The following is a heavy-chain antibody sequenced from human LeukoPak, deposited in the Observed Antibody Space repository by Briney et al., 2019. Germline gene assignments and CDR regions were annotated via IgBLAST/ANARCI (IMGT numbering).Heavy chain of an antibody. CDR2: INPNSGGT. CDR1: GYIFTDYY. J-gene: IGHJ4*02. D-gene: IGHD1-20*01. Sequence: ASVKVSCKASGYIFTDYYVHWVRQAPGQGLEWMGWINPNSGGTDYAQKFQGRVTMTSDTSISTAYMELSSLRSDDTTVYYCARGYNWNYFDYWGQGTLVTVSS. V-gene: IGHV1-2*02. CDR3: ARGYNWNYFDY.